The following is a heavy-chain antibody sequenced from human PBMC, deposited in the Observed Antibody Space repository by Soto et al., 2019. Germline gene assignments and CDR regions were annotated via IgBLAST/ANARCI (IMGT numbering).Heavy chain of an antibody. CDR1: GFTFSSYA. J-gene: IGHJ6*02. D-gene: IGHD1-26*01. Sequence: GGSLRLSCAASGFTFSSYAMSWVRQAPGKGLEWVSAISGSGGSTYYADSVKGRFTISRDNSKNTLYLQMNSLRAEDTAVYYCASDVVIVGARASCYYHGMYIWGQGTTVSVSS. CDR2: ISGSGGST. V-gene: IGHV3-23*01. CDR3: ASDVVIVGARASCYYHGMYI.